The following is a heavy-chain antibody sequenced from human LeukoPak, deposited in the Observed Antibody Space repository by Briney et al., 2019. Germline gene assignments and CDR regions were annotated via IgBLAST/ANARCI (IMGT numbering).Heavy chain of an antibody. CDR2: IYSGGST. V-gene: IGHV3-53*01. CDR3: ARAKPKNMVRGLIMRRESRYYFDY. D-gene: IGHD3-10*01. CDR1: GFTVSSNY. J-gene: IGHJ4*02. Sequence: GGSLRLSCAASGFTVSSNYMSWVRQAPGKGLEWVSVIYSGGSTYYADSVKGRFTISRDNSKSTLYIQMNSLRAEDAAVYYCARAKPKNMVRGLIMRRESRYYFDYWGRGTLVTVSS.